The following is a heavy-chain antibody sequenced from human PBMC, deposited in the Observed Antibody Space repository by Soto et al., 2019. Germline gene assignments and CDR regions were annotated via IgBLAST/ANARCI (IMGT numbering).Heavy chain of an antibody. CDR1: DGSIGRYY. Sequence: SETQSLTCTVSDGSIGRYYWLWIRPPPGKGLEWIGYIYYSGSTNYNPSLKSRVTISVDTSKNQFSLKLSSVTAADTAVYYCARDNTVPLYYYGMDVWGQGTTVTVSS. CDR3: ARDNTVPLYYYGMDV. D-gene: IGHD4-4*01. CDR2: IYYSGST. J-gene: IGHJ6*02. V-gene: IGHV4-59*01.